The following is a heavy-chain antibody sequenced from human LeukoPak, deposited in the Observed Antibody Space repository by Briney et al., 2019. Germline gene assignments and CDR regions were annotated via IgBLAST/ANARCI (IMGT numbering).Heavy chain of an antibody. CDR3: ARVVTDYSSSSSWFDH. CDR1: GGSISSYY. J-gene: IGHJ5*02. V-gene: IGHV4-59*01. CDR2: IFYSGST. D-gene: IGHD6-6*01. Sequence: SETLSLTCAVSGGSISSYYWSWIRQPPGKGLEWIGYIFYSGSTNYNPSVKSRVTLSVDTSKNQFSLKLTSLTAADTAIYYCARVVTDYSSSSSWFDHWGQGTLVTVSS.